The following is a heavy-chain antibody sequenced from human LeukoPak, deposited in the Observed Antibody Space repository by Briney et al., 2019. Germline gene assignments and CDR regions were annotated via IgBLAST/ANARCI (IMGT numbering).Heavy chain of an antibody. D-gene: IGHD4-17*01. Sequence: SETLPLTCAVSGGSFSGYYWTWIRQPPGKGLEWIGEINHSGNANYNPSLKSRVTISLDMSENHFSLKLTSVTAADTAVYYCARGQGTVATHWGQGTLVTVSS. CDR3: ARGQGTVATH. CDR2: INHSGNA. CDR1: GGSFSGYY. V-gene: IGHV4-34*01. J-gene: IGHJ4*02.